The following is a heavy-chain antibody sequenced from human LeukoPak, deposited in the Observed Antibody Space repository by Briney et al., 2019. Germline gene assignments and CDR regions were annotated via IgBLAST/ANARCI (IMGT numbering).Heavy chain of an antibody. CDR1: GGTFSSYA. CDR2: IIPIFGTA. Sequence: SVKVSCKACGGTFSSYAIRWVRQAPGQGLEWMGGIIPIFGTANYAQKFQGRVTITTDESTSTAYMELRSLRSDDTAVYYCARLYNWNYYYYTDVWGKGTTVTVSS. CDR3: ARLYNWNYYYYTDV. D-gene: IGHD1-20*01. V-gene: IGHV1-69*05. J-gene: IGHJ6*03.